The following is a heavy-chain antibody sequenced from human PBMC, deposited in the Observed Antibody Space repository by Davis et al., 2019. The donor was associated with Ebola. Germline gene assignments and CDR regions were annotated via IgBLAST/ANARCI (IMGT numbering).Heavy chain of an antibody. V-gene: IGHV3-30*03. CDR1: GFTFSSYW. CDR3: ARDRFSGALDY. CDR2: ISYDGSNK. D-gene: IGHD3-10*01. Sequence: PGGSLRLSCAASGFTFSSYWMSWVRQAPGKGLEWVAVISYDGSNKYYADSVKGRFTISRDNSKNTLYLQMNSLRAEDTAVYYCARDRFSGALDYWGQGTLVTVSS. J-gene: IGHJ4*02.